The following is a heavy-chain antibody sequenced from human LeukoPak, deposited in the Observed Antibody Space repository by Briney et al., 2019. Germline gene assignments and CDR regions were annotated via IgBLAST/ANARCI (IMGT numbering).Heavy chain of an antibody. J-gene: IGHJ4*02. Sequence: GVYLRLSCAASGFTFSSYEMNWVRQAPGQGLEWVSSISGGIGYIYYADSVKGRFTISRDNAENSLYLQMNSLRAEDTAVYYCARVDWGFDYWGQGTLVTVS. D-gene: IGHD3-16*01. CDR3: ARVDWGFDY. CDR1: GFTFSSYE. CDR2: ISGGIGYI. V-gene: IGHV3-21*01.